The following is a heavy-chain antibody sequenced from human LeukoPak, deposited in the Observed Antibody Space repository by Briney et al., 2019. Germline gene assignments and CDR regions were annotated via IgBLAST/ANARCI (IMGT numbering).Heavy chain of an antibody. CDR1: GGSFSGYY. V-gene: IGHV4-34*01. J-gene: IGHJ4*02. CDR3: ARLPFF. D-gene: IGHD3-3*01. CDR2: INHSGRT. Sequence: SETLSLTCAVDGGSFSGYYWSWIRQPPGKGLEWIGEINHSGRTNYNPFLKSRVTISVDTSKKQFSLNLSSVTAADTAVYYCARLPFFWGQGTLVTVSS.